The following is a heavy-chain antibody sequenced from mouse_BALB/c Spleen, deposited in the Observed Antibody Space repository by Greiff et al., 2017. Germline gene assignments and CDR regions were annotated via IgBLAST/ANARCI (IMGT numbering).Heavy chain of an antibody. V-gene: IGHV5-6*01. CDR1: GFTFSSYG. CDR2: ISSGGSYT. D-gene: IGHD2-3*01. CDR3: ARPDGYPAWCAY. J-gene: IGHJ3*01. Sequence: EVQLVESGGDLVKPGGSLKLSCAASGFTFSSYGMSWVRQTPDKRLEWVATISSGGSYTYYPDSVKGRFTISRDNAKNTLYLQMSSLKSEDTAMYDCARPDGYPAWCAYWGQGTLVTVSA.